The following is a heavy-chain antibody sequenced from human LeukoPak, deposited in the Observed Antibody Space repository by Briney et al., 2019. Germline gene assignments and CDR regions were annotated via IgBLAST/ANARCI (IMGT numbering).Heavy chain of an antibody. V-gene: IGHV3-30*03. CDR2: ISYDGSNK. CDR1: GFTFSDSG. Sequence: PGTSLRLSCAASGFTFSDSGMHWVRQAPGKGLEWAALISYDGSNKYYADSVKGRFTISRDNAKNSLYLQMNSLRAEDTAVYYCARVSTAVSLAIDYWGQGTLVTVS. D-gene: IGHD6-13*01. J-gene: IGHJ4*02. CDR3: ARVSTAVSLAIDY.